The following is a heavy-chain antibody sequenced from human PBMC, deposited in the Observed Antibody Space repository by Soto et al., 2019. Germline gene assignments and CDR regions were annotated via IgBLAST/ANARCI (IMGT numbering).Heavy chain of an antibody. J-gene: IGHJ2*01. V-gene: IGHV1-69*12. CDR2: IIPMFGTG. CDR1: GGTFRNYT. CDR3: ARVGSMATADV. D-gene: IGHD5-18*01. Sequence: QVQLVQSGAEVKKPGSSVKVSCKASGGTFRNYTVGWVRQAPGQGLEWMGGIIPMFGTGNYAQRFQGRVTITADESTNTAYMELDSLRSDDTAVYYCARVGSMATADVWGRGTLVTVSS.